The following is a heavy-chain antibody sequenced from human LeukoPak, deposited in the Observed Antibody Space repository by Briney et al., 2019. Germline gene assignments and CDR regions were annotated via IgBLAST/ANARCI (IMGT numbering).Heavy chain of an antibody. V-gene: IGHV4-30-4*08. Sequence: SETLSLTCTVSGGSISSYYWSWIRQPPGKGLEWIGYIYYSESTYYNPSLQSRVTISVGTSKNQFSLKLSSVTAADTAVYYCARASTYYDFWSGYLWGQGTLVTVSS. CDR2: IYYSEST. D-gene: IGHD3-3*01. CDR3: ARASTYYDFWSGYL. J-gene: IGHJ4*02. CDR1: GGSISSYY.